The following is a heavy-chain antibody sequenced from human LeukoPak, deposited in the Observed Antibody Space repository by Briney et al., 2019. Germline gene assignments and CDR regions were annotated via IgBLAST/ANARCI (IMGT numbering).Heavy chain of an antibody. J-gene: IGHJ4*02. CDR3: AKDLLPGYSYPHFDY. D-gene: IGHD5-18*01. CDR2: IRYDGSNK. CDR1: GFTFSSYG. V-gene: IGHV3-30*02. Sequence: GGSLRLSCAASGFTFSSYGMHWVRQAPGKGLEWVAFIRYDGSNKYYADSVKGRFTISRDNSKNTLCLQMNSLRAEDTAVYYCAKDLLPGYSYPHFDYWGQGTLVTVSS.